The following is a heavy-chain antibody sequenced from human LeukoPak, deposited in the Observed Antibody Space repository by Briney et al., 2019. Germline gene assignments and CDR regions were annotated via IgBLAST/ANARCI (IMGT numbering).Heavy chain of an antibody. V-gene: IGHV4-4*07. CDR3: ARERAVGQQLLIGYFDY. CDR1: GGSISSYY. Sequence: SETLSLTCTVSGGSISSYYWGWIRQPAGKGLEWIGRIYTSGSTNYNPSLRSRVTMSVDTSKNQFSLKMSSVTAADTAVYYCARERAVGQQLLIGYFDYWGQGTLVTVSS. CDR2: IYTSGST. J-gene: IGHJ4*02. D-gene: IGHD6-13*01.